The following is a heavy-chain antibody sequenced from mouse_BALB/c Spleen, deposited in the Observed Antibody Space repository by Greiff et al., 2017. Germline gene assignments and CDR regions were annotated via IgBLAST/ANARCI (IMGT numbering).Heavy chain of an antibody. CDR2: ISSGGSYT. Sequence: EVKLVESGGGLVKPGGSLKLSCAASGFTFSSYAMSWVRQSPEKRLEWVAEISSGGSYTYYPDTVTGRFTISRDNAKNTLYLEMSSLRSEDTAMYYCARDSVAMDYWGQGTSVTVSS. CDR1: GFTFSSYA. V-gene: IGHV5-9-4*01. CDR3: ARDSVAMDY. J-gene: IGHJ4*01.